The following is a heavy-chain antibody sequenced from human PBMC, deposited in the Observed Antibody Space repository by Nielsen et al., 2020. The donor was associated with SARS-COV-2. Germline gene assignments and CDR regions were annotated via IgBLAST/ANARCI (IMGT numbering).Heavy chain of an antibody. CDR3: ARDPGGYYDSSGYYPHGY. V-gene: IGHV3-33*01. D-gene: IGHD3-22*01. CDR2: IWYDGSNK. J-gene: IGHJ4*02. Sequence: WIRQPPGKGLEWVAVIWYDGSNKYYADSVKGRFTISRDNSKNTLYLQMNSLRAEDTAVYYCARDPGGYYDSSGYYPHGYWGQGTLVTVSS.